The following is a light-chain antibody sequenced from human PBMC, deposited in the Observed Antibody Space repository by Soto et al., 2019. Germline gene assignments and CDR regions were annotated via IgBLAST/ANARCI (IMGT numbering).Light chain of an antibody. CDR1: SSDVGTYNL. CDR2: EVS. J-gene: IGLJ3*02. Sequence: QSVLTQPASVSGSPGQSITISCTGTSSDVGTYNLVSWYQQHPGKAPKLMIYEVSKRPSGVSNRFSGSKSGNTASLTISGLQAEDEADYYCYSYAGTNWVFGGGTKVTVL. V-gene: IGLV2-23*02. CDR3: YSYAGTNWV.